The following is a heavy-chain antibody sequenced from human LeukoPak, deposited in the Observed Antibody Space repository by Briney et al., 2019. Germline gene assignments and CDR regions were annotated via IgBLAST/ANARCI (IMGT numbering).Heavy chain of an antibody. J-gene: IGHJ4*02. Sequence: GGSLRLSCAASGFTFSSYWMSWVRQAPGKGLEWVANIKQDGSEKYYVDSVKGRFTISRDNAKNSLYLQMNSLRAEDTAVYYCALLGDHVNFDYWGQGTLVTVSS. CDR3: ALLGDHVNFDY. V-gene: IGHV3-7*01. CDR2: IKQDGSEK. CDR1: GFTFSSYW. D-gene: IGHD2-21*02.